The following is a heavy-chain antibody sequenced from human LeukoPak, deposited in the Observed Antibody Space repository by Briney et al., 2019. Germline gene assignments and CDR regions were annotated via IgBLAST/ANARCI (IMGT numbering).Heavy chain of an antibody. CDR2: INPSGGST. Sequence: GASVKVSCKASGYTFTTYYMHWVRQAPGQGLGWMGIINPSGGSTIYAQKFQGRVTMTRDMSTSTVYMELSSLRSEDTAVYFCVRAAKCSGGGCDSKEYVYYFDYWGQGTLVTVSS. J-gene: IGHJ4*02. CDR1: GYTFTTYY. D-gene: IGHD6-25*01. CDR3: VRAAKCSGGGCDSKEYVYYFDY. V-gene: IGHV1-46*01.